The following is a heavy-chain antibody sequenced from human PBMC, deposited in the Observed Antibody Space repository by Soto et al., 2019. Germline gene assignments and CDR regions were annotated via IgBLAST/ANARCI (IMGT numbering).Heavy chain of an antibody. CDR1: GYSFNSYW. Sequence: GESLKISCKGSGYSFNSYWIAWVRQMPGKGLEWVGSIYPGDSETRYSPSFQGHVTISVDKSISTAYLQWSSLKASDIAMYYCARRVVIFGNAFHIWGQGTMVTVSS. CDR2: IYPGDSET. V-gene: IGHV5-51*01. J-gene: IGHJ3*02. D-gene: IGHD3-3*01. CDR3: ARRVVIFGNAFHI.